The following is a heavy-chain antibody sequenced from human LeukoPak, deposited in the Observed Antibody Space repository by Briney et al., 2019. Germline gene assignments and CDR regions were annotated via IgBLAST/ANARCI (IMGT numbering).Heavy chain of an antibody. Sequence: GGSLRLSCAASGFTFSGYWMHWVRQAPGKGLVWVSRINSDGSSTSYADSVKGRFTISRDNAKNTLYLQMNSLRAEDTAVYYCARDPLGYCSSTSCYTGYFDYWGQGTLVTVSS. CDR1: GFTFSGYW. D-gene: IGHD2-2*02. CDR2: INSDGSST. V-gene: IGHV3-74*01. CDR3: ARDPLGYCSSTSCYTGYFDY. J-gene: IGHJ4*02.